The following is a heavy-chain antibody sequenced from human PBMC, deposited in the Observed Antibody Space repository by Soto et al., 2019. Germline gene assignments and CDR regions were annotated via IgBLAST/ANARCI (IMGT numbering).Heavy chain of an antibody. Sequence: SETLSLTCTVSGGSISSGDYYWSWIRQPPGKGLEWIGYIYYSGSTYYNPSLKSRVTISVDTSKNQFSLRLSSVTAADTAVYYCARALKPVVITLGYWGQGTLVTVSS. J-gene: IGHJ4*02. V-gene: IGHV4-30-4*01. CDR3: ARALKPVVITLGY. D-gene: IGHD3-22*01. CDR2: IYYSGST. CDR1: GGSISSGDYY.